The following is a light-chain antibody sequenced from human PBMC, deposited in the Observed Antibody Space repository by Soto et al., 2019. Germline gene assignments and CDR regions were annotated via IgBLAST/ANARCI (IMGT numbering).Light chain of an antibody. Sequence: QSALTQPASVSGSPGQSITISCTGTSSDVGYYNYVSWYQQHPGKAPKLMIYEVSNRPSGVSNRFSGSKSGNTASLTISGLQAEDEADYYCSSYTRNSTYVFGTGTKLTVL. CDR1: SSDVGYYNY. V-gene: IGLV2-14*01. CDR3: SSYTRNSTYV. J-gene: IGLJ1*01. CDR2: EVS.